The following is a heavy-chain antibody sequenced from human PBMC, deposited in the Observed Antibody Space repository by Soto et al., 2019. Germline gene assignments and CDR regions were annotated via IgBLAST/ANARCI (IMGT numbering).Heavy chain of an antibody. CDR3: AKDPRYCCSTSCFLGVPY. Sequence: PGGSLRLSCAASGFTLSSYAMSWVRQAPGKGLEWVSAISGSGGSTYYADSVKGRFTISRDNSKNTLYLQMNSLRAEDTAVYYCAKDPRYCCSTSCFLGVPYWGQGTLVTVSS. CDR1: GFTLSSYA. V-gene: IGHV3-23*01. D-gene: IGHD2-2*01. J-gene: IGHJ4*02. CDR2: ISGSGGST.